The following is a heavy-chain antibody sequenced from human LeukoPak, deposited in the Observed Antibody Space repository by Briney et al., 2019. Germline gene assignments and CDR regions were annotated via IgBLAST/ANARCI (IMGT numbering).Heavy chain of an antibody. CDR3: ARDGAVDYGDIWFDP. D-gene: IGHD4-17*01. CDR1: GYTFTSYD. J-gene: IGHJ5*02. V-gene: IGHV1-8*01. CDR2: MNPNSGNT. Sequence: ASVKVSCKASGYTFTSYDINWVRQATGQGLEWMGWMNPNSGNTGHAQKFQGRVTMTRNTSISTAYMELSSLRSEDTAVYYCARDGAVDYGDIWFDPWGQGTLVTVSS.